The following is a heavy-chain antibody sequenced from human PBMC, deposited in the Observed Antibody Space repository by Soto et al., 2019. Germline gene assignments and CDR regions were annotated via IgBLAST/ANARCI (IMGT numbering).Heavy chain of an antibody. CDR2: IDSDGRST. V-gene: IGHV3-74*01. CDR3: ARGQSCGKAV. J-gene: IGHJ6*02. D-gene: IGHD6-25*01. CDR1: GFTFGSYW. Sequence: GGSLRLSCAASGFTFGSYWMNWVRQAPGKGLVWVSRIDSDGRSTTYADSVKGRFTTSTDNEKNTLYLQMSSLRVEDTAVYYCARGQSCGKAVWGQGNTVTVSS.